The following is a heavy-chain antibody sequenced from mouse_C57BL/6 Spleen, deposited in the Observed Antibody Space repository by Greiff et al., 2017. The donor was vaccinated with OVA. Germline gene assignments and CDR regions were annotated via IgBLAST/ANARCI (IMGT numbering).Heavy chain of an antibody. D-gene: IGHD1-1*01. CDR2: ISGGGGNT. V-gene: IGHV5-9*01. J-gene: IGHJ1*03. Sequence: EVQGVESGGGLVKPGGSLKLSCAASGFTFSSYTMSWVRQTPEKRLEWVATISGGGGNTYYPDSVKGRFTISRDNAKNTLYLQMSSLRSEDTALYYCARRDYYGSSYGYFDVWGTGTTVTVSS. CDR3: ARRDYYGSSYGYFDV. CDR1: GFTFSSYT.